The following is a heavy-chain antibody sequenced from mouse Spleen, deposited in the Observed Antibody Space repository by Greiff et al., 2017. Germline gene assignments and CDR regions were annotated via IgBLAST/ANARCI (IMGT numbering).Heavy chain of an antibody. CDR3: ERYIYYYGPYDMDY. CDR2: ISYSGST. D-gene: IGHD1-1*01. J-gene: IGHJ4*01. CDR1: GDSITSGY. Sequence: EAKLVESGPSLVKPSQTLSLTCSVTGDSITSGYWNWVRKFPGNKLEYMGYISYSGSTYYNPSLKSRISITRDTSKNQYYLQLNSVTTEDTATYYCERYIYYYGPYDMDYWGQGTSVTVSS. V-gene: IGHV3-8*02.